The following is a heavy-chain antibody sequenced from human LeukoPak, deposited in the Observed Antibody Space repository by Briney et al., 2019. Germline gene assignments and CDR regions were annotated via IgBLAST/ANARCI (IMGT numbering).Heavy chain of an antibody. J-gene: IGHJ4*02. CDR3: ARLVTLLDFDY. CDR1: GFTFSSYG. CDR2: IWYNGSNK. Sequence: PGRSLRLSCAASGFTFSSYGMHWVRQAPGKGLEWVAVIWYNGSNKYYADSVKGRFTISRDNSKNTLYLQMNSLRAEDTAVYYCARLVTLLDFDYWGQGTLVTVSS. D-gene: IGHD4-23*01. V-gene: IGHV3-33*01.